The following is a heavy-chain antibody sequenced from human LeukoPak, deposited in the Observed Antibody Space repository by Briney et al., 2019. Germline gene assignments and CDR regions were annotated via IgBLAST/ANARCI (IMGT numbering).Heavy chain of an antibody. D-gene: IGHD2-2*01. CDR1: AFTVSSNC. V-gene: IGHV3-53*01. CDR3: AKNRDCSSTSCYVPFDS. J-gene: IGHJ4*02. CDR2: IYSAGST. Sequence: PGGSLRLSCAASAFTVSSNCMIWVRQPPGKGLEWVSVIYSAGSTYNADSVKGRFTISRHNSKNTVYVQMDNLRAEDTAVYYCAKNRDCSSTSCYVPFDSWGQGTLVTVSS.